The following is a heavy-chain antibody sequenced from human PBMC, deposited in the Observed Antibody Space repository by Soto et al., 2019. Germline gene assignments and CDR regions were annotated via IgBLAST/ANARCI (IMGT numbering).Heavy chain of an antibody. Sequence: PSETLSLTCTVSGGSISSGGYYWSWIRQHPGKGLEWIGYIYYSGSTYYNPSLKSRVTISVDTSKNQFSLKLSSVTAADTAVYYCARERPDGARLDPWGQGTLVTVPQ. CDR2: IYYSGST. J-gene: IGHJ5*02. CDR1: GGSISSGGYY. CDR3: ARERPDGARLDP. D-gene: IGHD6-6*01. V-gene: IGHV4-31*03.